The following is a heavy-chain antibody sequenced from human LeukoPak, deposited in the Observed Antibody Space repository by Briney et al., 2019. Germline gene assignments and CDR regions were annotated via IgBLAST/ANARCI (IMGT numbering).Heavy chain of an antibody. D-gene: IGHD6-13*01. V-gene: IGHV4-4*02. CDR1: GGSISSSNW. CDR3: ARDSSSPPGPYGY. Sequence: ASETLSLTCAVSGGSISSSNWWSWVRQPPGKGLEWIGEINHSGSTNYNPSLKSRVTISVDTSKNQFSLKLSSVTAADTAVYYCARDSSSPPGPYGYWGQGTLVTVSS. CDR2: INHSGST. J-gene: IGHJ4*02.